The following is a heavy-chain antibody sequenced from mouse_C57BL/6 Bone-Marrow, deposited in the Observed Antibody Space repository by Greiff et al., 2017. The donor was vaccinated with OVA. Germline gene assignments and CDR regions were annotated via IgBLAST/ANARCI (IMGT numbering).Heavy chain of an antibody. J-gene: IGHJ3*01. CDR1: GFNIKDDY. CDR3: TTYYYVFAY. Sequence: EVKLVESGAELVRPGASVKLSCTASGFNIKDDYMHWVKQRPEQALEWIGWIDPENGDTEYASKFQGKATITADTSSNTAYLQLSSLTSEDTAVYYCTTYYYVFAYWGQGTLVTVSA. D-gene: IGHD1-1*01. CDR2: IDPENGDT. V-gene: IGHV14-4*01.